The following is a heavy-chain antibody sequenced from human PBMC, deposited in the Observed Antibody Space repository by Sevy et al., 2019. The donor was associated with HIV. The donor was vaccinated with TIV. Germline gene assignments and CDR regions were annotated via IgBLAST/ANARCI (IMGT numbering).Heavy chain of an antibody. V-gene: IGHV3-15*01. Sequence: GGSLRLSCVASGFTFSNAWMSWVRQAPGKGLEWVGRIKSKTDGGTTDYAAPVKGRFTISRDDSKNTLYLQMNSLKTEDTAVYYCSITMVRGVMQAWGVWGQGTLVTVSS. CDR3: SITMVRGVMQAWGV. CDR1: GFTFSNAW. J-gene: IGHJ4*02. CDR2: IKSKTDGGTT. D-gene: IGHD3-10*01.